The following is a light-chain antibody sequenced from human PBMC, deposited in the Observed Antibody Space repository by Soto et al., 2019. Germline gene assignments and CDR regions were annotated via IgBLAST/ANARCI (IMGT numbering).Light chain of an antibody. Sequence: EIVMTQSPATLSVSPGERATLSCRASQSVGSSLAWYQQKPGQAPRLLIYGASTRATGIPARFSGSRSGTEFTLTISGLQSEDLAVYYCQQYNDWPPWTFGQGTKVEIK. CDR2: GAS. V-gene: IGKV3D-15*01. J-gene: IGKJ1*01. CDR1: QSVGSS. CDR3: QQYNDWPPWT.